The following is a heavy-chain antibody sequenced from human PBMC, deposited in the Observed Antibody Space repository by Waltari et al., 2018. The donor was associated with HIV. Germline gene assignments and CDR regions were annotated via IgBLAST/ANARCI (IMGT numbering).Heavy chain of an antibody. V-gene: IGHV4-59*01. Sequence: QVQLQESGPGLVKPSETLSLTCTVSGGSISSYYWSWIRQPPGKGLEWIGYIYYSGSTNYNPSLKSRVTISVDTSKNQFSLKRSSVTAADTAVYYCARGGYSGSYRDAFDIWGQGTMVTVSS. CDR3: ARGGYSGSYRDAFDI. CDR2: IYYSGST. D-gene: IGHD1-26*01. J-gene: IGHJ3*02. CDR1: GGSISSYY.